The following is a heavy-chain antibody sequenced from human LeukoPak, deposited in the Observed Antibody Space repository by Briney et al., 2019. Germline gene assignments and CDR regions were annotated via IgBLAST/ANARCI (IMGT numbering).Heavy chain of an antibody. V-gene: IGHV3-43*01. CDR2: ISWDGGST. CDR1: GFTFDDYT. J-gene: IGHJ4*02. D-gene: IGHD1-26*01. CDR3: AKDKSGSYWGFFDY. Sequence: GGPLRLSCAASGFTFDDYTMHWVRQAPGKGLEWVSLISWDGGSTYYADSVKGRFTISRDNSKNSLYLQMNSLRTEDTALYYCAKDKSGSYWGFFDYWGQGTLVTVSS.